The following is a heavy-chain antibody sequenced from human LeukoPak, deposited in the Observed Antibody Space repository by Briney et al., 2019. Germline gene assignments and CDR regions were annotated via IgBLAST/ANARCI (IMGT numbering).Heavy chain of an antibody. Sequence: SETLSLTCAVYGGSFSGYYWSWIRQPPGKGLEWIGEINHSGSTNYNPSLKSRVTISVDTSKNQFSLKLSSVTAADTAVYYCARPVHCYYDSSGYYSIWGQGTMVTVSS. CDR2: INHSGST. CDR3: ARPVHCYYDSSGYYSI. D-gene: IGHD3-22*01. V-gene: IGHV4-34*01. CDR1: GGSFSGYY. J-gene: IGHJ3*02.